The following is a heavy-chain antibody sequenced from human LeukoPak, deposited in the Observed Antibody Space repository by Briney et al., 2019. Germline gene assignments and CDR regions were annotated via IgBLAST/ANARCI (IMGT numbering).Heavy chain of an antibody. CDR2: INGDGSST. CDR3: ARVSRSSSSSLVPDYYYYYGMDV. J-gene: IGHJ6*02. D-gene: IGHD6-6*01. CDR1: GFTFSSYW. V-gene: IGHV3-74*01. Sequence: PGGSLRLSCAASGFTFSSYWMHWVRQAPGKGLVWVSRINGDGSSTSYADSVKGRFTISRDNAKNTLYLQMNSLRAEDTAVYCCARVSRSSSSSLVPDYYYYYGMDVWGQGTTVTVSS.